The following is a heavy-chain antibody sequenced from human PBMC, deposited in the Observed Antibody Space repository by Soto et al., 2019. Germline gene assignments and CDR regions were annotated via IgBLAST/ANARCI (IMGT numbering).Heavy chain of an antibody. J-gene: IGHJ5*02. CDR3: AIEGRYCSGGSCSRWFDP. CDR1: GDSVSSNSAA. D-gene: IGHD2-15*01. CDR2: TYYRSKWYN. Sequence: SQTLSLTCAISGDSVSSNSAAWNWIRQSPSRGLEWLGRTYYRSKWYNDYAVSVKSRITINPDTSKNQFSLQLNSVTPEDTAVYYCAIEGRYCSGGSCSRWFDPWGQGTLVTVSA. V-gene: IGHV6-1*01.